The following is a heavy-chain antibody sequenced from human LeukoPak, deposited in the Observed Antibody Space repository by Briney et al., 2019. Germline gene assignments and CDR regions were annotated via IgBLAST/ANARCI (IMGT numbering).Heavy chain of an antibody. CDR3: ARHLSGTAMAHYFDF. Sequence: SEILSLTCSVSGDSISSAHNYWGWIRQSPGKGLEWLASVYSSGSTHSNPSLTSRVSISIDMSKNQFSLKLYSVTASDAAIYYCARHLSGTAMAHYFDFWGQGTLVTVSS. CDR2: VYSSGST. V-gene: IGHV4-39*01. CDR1: GDSISSAHNY. D-gene: IGHD5-18*01. J-gene: IGHJ4*02.